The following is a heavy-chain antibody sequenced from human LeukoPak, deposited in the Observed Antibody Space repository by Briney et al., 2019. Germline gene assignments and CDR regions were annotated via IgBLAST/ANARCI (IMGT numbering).Heavy chain of an antibody. J-gene: IGHJ4*02. Sequence: ASVKVSCKASGYTFTGYYMHWVRQAPGQGLEWMGWINPNSGGTNYAQKFQGRVTMARDTSISTAYMELSRLRSDDTAVYYCARERIGAAATSADYWGQGTLVTVSS. CDR3: ARERIGAAATSADY. CDR1: GYTFTGYY. V-gene: IGHV1-2*02. D-gene: IGHD6-13*01. CDR2: INPNSGGT.